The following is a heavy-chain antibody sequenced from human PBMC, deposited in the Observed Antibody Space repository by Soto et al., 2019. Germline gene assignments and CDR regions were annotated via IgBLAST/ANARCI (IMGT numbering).Heavy chain of an antibody. D-gene: IGHD3-22*01. J-gene: IGHJ6*02. CDR1: GFTFSSYA. CDR3: AKDQEDYYDSSCYYYPSGMAV. V-gene: IGHV3-23*01. Sequence: PGGSLRLSCAASGFTFSSYAMSWVRQAPGKGLAWVSAISGSGGSTYYADSVKGRFTISRDNSKNTLYLQMNSLRAEDTAVYYCAKDQEDYYDSSCYYYPSGMAVWGQRTAITVSS. CDR2: ISGSGGST.